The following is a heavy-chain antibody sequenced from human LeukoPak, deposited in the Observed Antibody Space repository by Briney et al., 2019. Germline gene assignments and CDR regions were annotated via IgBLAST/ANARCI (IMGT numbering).Heavy chain of an antibody. CDR2: ISHDGSDK. D-gene: IGHD4-17*01. V-gene: IGHV3-30*04. CDR3: AREGVQTTVDAFDI. CDR1: GFTLKIYP. J-gene: IGHJ3*02. Sequence: PGGSLRLSCAASGFTLKIYPMHWVRQAPGKGLEWLSVISHDGSDKNNEDSVKGRFIISRDNSKNTIYLQLNSLRPEDTAMYYCAREGVQTTVDAFDIWGLGTMVIVSS.